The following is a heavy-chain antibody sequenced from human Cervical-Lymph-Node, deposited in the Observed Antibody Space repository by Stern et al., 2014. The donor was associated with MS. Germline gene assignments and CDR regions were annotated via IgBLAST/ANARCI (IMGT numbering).Heavy chain of an antibody. CDR2: IWYDGSNK. V-gene: IGHV3-33*01. CDR1: GFTFSSYG. CDR3: ARAGDYYDSSGVY. D-gene: IGHD3-22*01. J-gene: IGHJ4*02. Sequence: EHLVESGGGVVQPGRSLRLSCAASGFTFSSYGMHWVRQAPGKGLEWVAVIWYDGSNKYYADSVKGRFTISRDNSKNTLYLQMNSLRAEDTAVYYCARAGDYYDSSGVYWGQGTLVTVSS.